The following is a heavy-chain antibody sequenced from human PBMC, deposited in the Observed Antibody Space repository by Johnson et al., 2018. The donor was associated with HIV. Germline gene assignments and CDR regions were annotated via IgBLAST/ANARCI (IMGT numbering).Heavy chain of an antibody. CDR2: IRYDGSNK. Sequence: QVQLVESGGGVVQPGRSLRLFCAVSGFPFTTYTIHWVRQAPGKGLEWVTFIRYDGSNKYFAEFVKGRFTISRDNSKNTLYLQMNSLRAEDTAVYYCAKERRAPRAFDIWGQGAMVTVSS. CDR1: GFPFTTYT. CDR3: AKERRAPRAFDI. J-gene: IGHJ3*02. V-gene: IGHV3-30*02.